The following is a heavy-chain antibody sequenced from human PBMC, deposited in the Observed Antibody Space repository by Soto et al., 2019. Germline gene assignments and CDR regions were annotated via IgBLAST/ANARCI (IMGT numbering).Heavy chain of an antibody. CDR3: AKATATGGGAFDI. D-gene: IGHD2-8*02. CDR2: ILVGGST. Sequence: PGGSLRLSCAASGFICSSYDMSWVRQAPGKGLEWVSTILVGGSTHYEDSVKGRSTISRDRSKNTVYLQMNSLTAGDTAMYYCAKATATGGGAFDICGQGTMVTVSS. J-gene: IGHJ3*02. CDR1: GFICSSYD. V-gene: IGHV3-23*01.